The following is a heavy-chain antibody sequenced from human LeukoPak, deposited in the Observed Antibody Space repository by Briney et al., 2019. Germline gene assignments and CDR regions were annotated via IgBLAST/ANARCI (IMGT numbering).Heavy chain of an antibody. V-gene: IGHV1-2*02. CDR3: ARDAGSGGSFNFDY. J-gene: IGHJ4*02. D-gene: IGHD3-10*01. CDR1: GYTFTGYY. Sequence: ASVKVSCKASGYTFTGYYMHWVRQAPGQGLEWMGWINPNSGGTNYAQKFQGRVTMTRDTSISTAYMELSRPRSDDTAVYHCARDAGSGGSFNFDYWGQGTLVTVSS. CDR2: INPNSGGT.